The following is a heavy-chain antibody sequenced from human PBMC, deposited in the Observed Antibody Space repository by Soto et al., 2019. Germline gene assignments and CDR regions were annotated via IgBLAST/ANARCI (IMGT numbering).Heavy chain of an antibody. CDR3: APNWFDP. V-gene: IGHV3-23*01. CDR2: ISTSGGT. Sequence: VGSLRLSCAASGFTFSSYAMSWVRQAPGKGLEWVSGISTSGGTYYANSVKGRFTISRDNAKNTLYLQMSSLRAEDTAVYYCAPNWFDPWGQGTLVTVSS. CDR1: GFTFSSYA. J-gene: IGHJ5*02.